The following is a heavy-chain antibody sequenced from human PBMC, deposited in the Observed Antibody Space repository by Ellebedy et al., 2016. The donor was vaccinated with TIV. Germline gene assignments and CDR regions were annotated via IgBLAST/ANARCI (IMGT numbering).Heavy chain of an antibody. D-gene: IGHD5-12*01. CDR3: ARYRLGEGSGYEFFDY. CDR1: GYSFINYG. Sequence: AASVKVSCKASGYSFINYGFIWVRQAPGQGLVWTGWINTYNGNRNYAQKLQGRLTMTTDTSTGTAYMELRSLRSDDTAVYYCARYRLGEGSGYEFFDYWGQGTLVTVSS. J-gene: IGHJ4*02. V-gene: IGHV1-18*04. CDR2: INTYNGNR.